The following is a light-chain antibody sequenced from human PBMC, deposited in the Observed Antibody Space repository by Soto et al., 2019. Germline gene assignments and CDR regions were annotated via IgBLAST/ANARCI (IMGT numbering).Light chain of an antibody. CDR3: QTYDKSLGGWV. V-gene: IGLV1-40*01. CDR1: SSNIGAGYH. Sequence: QSVLTQSPSVSGAPGQTVTISCPGSSSNIGAGYHVHWYMQLPGKAPKLLIFGNTNRPSGVPDRFSGSRSGSSASLAISGLQAEDEADYYCQTYDKSLGGWVFGGGTKVTVL. CDR2: GNT. J-gene: IGLJ3*02.